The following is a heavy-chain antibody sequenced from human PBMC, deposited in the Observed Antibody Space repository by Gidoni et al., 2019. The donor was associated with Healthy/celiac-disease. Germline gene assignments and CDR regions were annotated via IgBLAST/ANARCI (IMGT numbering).Heavy chain of an antibody. Sequence: EVQLLESGGGLVQPGGSLRLSCAASGFTFSSYAMSWVRQAPGKGLELVLAISGSGGSTYYADSVKGRFTISRDNSKNTLYLQMNSLRAEDKAVYYCAKDIVVVVAANLDYWGQGTLVTVSS. CDR1: GFTFSSYA. D-gene: IGHD2-15*01. V-gene: IGHV3-23*01. J-gene: IGHJ4*02. CDR2: ISGSGGST. CDR3: AKDIVVVVAANLDY.